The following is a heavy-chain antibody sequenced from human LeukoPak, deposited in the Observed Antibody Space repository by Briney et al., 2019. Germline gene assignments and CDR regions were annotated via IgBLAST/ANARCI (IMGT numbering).Heavy chain of an antibody. D-gene: IGHD4-11*01. Sequence: GGSLRLSCAASGFTVSDNYLSWVRQAPGKGLQWVSFINSGGYTSYADSVKGRFTIPRDNSKNTLYLQLNNLRADDTAVYYCARRPVNAHSFDSWGQGTLVTVSS. CDR2: INSGGYT. CDR3: ARRPVNAHSFDS. V-gene: IGHV3-53*01. J-gene: IGHJ4*02. CDR1: GFTVSDNY.